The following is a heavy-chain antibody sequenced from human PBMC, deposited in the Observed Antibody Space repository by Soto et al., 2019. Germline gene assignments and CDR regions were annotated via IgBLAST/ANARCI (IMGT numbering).Heavy chain of an antibody. CDR1: GYTFTDSA. CDR3: ARDRGYTYGYWCWFDP. D-gene: IGHD5-18*01. J-gene: IGHJ5*02. Sequence: QVHFVQSGAEEKKPGASVKVSCKASGYTFTDSAIHWVRQAPGQRREWMGWINAGNGDTKYSQKFQGRVTITRDTSANTVYMELSSLTSEDTAEYYCARDRGYTYGYWCWFDPWGQGTLVTVSS. V-gene: IGHV1-3*05. CDR2: INAGNGDT.